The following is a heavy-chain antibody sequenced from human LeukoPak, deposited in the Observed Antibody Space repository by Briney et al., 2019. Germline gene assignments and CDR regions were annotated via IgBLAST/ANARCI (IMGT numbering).Heavy chain of an antibody. CDR3: VREITRATTYFDS. V-gene: IGHV1-2*06. D-gene: IGHD1-26*01. J-gene: IGHJ4*02. Sequence: GRINPNNGDTNYAQKFPGRVTLTRDTSIGTAYMELSSLRSDDTAMYYCVREITRATTYFDSWGQGTLVTVSS. CDR2: INPNNGDT.